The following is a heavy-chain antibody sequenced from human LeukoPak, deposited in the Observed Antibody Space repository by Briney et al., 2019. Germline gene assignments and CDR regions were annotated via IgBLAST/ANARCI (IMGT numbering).Heavy chain of an antibody. CDR1: GYTFTGYY. CDR2: INPNSGGT. CDR3: ARDAAYYDILTGLYY. D-gene: IGHD3-9*01. V-gene: IGHV1-2*02. Sequence: ASVKVSCKASGYTFTGYYMHWVRQAPGQGLEWMGWINPNSGGTNYAQKFQGRVTMTRDTSISTAYMELSRLRSDDTAVYYCARDAAYYDILTGLYYWGQGTLVTVSS. J-gene: IGHJ4*02.